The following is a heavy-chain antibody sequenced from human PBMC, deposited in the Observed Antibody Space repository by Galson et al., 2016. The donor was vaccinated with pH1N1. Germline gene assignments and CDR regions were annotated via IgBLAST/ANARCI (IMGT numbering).Heavy chain of an antibody. Sequence: QSGAEVTKPGESLKISCKGSGYILTSQWIAWVRQVPGKGLEWVGVVNPGGSTIRYSPSFQGQVTISSDKSISTAYLQWISLRASDTAMYYCARQYDFGDYRGAGFDFWGQGKVVIGSS. CDR2: VNPGGSTI. CDR3: ARQYDFGDYRGAGFDF. D-gene: IGHD4-17*01. V-gene: IGHV5-51*03. J-gene: IGHJ3*01. CDR1: GYILTSQW.